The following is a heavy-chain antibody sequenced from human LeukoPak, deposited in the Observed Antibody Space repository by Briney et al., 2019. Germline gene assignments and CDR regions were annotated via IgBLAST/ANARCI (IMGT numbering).Heavy chain of an antibody. D-gene: IGHD3-10*01. CDR3: ARDRPILETMVRGVIIDY. J-gene: IGHJ4*02. CDR1: GYTFTGYY. CDR2: INPNSGGT. V-gene: IGHV1-2*02. Sequence: ASVKVSCKASGYTFTGYYMHWVRQAPGQGLEWMGWINPNSGGTNYAQKFQGRVTMTRDTSISTAYMELSRLRSDDTAVYYCARDRPILETMVRGVIIDYWGQGTLVTVSS.